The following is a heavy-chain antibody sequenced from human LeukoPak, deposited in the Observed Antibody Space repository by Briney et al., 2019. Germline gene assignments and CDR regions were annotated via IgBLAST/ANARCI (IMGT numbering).Heavy chain of an antibody. CDR2: ISGSGGST. J-gene: IGHJ4*02. CDR3: AKAATDDFWSGYLVDY. CDR1: GFTFSSYA. V-gene: IGHV3-23*01. D-gene: IGHD3-3*01. Sequence: GGSLRLSCAASGFTFSSYAMSWVRQAPGKGLEWVSAISGSGGSTYYADSVKGRFTISRDNSKNTLYLQMNSLRAEDTAVYYCAKAATDDFWSGYLVDYWGQGTLVTVSS.